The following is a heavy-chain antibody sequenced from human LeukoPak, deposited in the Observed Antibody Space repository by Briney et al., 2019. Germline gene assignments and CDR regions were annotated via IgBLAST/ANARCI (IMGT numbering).Heavy chain of an antibody. CDR1: GGSISSSSSY. V-gene: IGHV4-39*01. J-gene: IGHJ4*02. Sequence: PETLSLTCTVSGGSISSSSSYWGWIRQPPGQGLEWIGIIYYSGTTYYNPSLKSRVTISIDTSRNQFSLKLSSMTAADTAVYYCARPAYCGGDCYFDDYWGQGTLVTVSS. CDR2: IYYSGTT. CDR3: ARPAYCGGDCYFDDY. D-gene: IGHD2-21*02.